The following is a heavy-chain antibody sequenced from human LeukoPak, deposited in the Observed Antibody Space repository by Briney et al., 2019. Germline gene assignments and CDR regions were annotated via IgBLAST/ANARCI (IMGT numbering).Heavy chain of an antibody. V-gene: IGHV3-23*01. CDR3: AKDRGYYGSGTGFDY. CDR1: GFTFSSYA. Sequence: GGSLRLSCAASGFTFSSYAMSWVRQAPGKGLEWVSAISGSGGSTYYADSVKGRFTISRDNSKNTLYLQTNSLRDEDTAVYYCAKDRGYYGSGTGFDYWGQGTLVTVSS. J-gene: IGHJ4*02. D-gene: IGHD3-10*01. CDR2: ISGSGGST.